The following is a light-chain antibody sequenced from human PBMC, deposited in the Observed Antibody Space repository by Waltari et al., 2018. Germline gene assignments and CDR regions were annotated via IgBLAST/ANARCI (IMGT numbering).Light chain of an antibody. V-gene: IGKV3-20*01. CDR3: QHYLRLPVT. CDR2: GAS. CDR1: QSVSRA. Sequence: DIVLTQSPGTLSLSLGERATLSCRARQSVSRALAWYQQKPGQAPRLLIYGASTRATGIPDRFSGSGSGTDFSLTISRLEPDDFAVYYCQHYLRLPVTFGQGTTVEI. J-gene: IGKJ1*01.